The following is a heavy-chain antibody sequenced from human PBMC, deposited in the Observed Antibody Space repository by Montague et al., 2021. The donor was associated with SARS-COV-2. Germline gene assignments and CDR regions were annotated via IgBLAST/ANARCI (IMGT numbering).Heavy chain of an antibody. V-gene: IGHV4-59*01. D-gene: IGHD2-8*02. CDR2: IYYSGST. J-gene: IGHJ6*02. CDR3: AGELVAGGMDV. Sequence: SETLSLTCTVSGGSISSYYWSWIRQPPGKGLEWIGYIYYSGSTNYNPSLKSRVTISVDTSKNKYSLMLSSVTAADTAVYYCAGELVAGGMDVWGQGTTVTVS. CDR1: GGSISSYY.